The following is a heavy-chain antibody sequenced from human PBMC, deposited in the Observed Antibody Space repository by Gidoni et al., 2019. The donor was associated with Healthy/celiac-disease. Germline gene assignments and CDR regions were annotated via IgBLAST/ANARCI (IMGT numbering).Heavy chain of an antibody. V-gene: IGHV3-23*01. Sequence: EVQLLESGGGLVQPGGSLRLSCAASGFTFSSYAMSWVRQAPGKGLELVSAISGSGGSTYYADSVKGRFTISRDNSKNTLYLQMNSLRAEDTAVYYCAKEGMVVAATAEYFQHWGQGTLVTVSS. D-gene: IGHD2-15*01. J-gene: IGHJ1*01. CDR3: AKEGMVVAATAEYFQH. CDR1: GFTFSSYA. CDR2: ISGSGGST.